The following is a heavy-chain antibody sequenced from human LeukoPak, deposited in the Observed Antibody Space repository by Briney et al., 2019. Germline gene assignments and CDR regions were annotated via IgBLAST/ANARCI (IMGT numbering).Heavy chain of an antibody. Sequence: GGSLRLSRAVSGFTFSSYWMSWVRQAPGKGLEWVANIKQDGSDKHYVDSVKGRFTISRDNAKNSLFLQMNSLRAEDTAVYYCATNIIVTGLIDYWGQGTLVSVSS. CDR2: IKQDGSDK. CDR1: GFTFSSYW. D-gene: IGHD2-21*02. CDR3: ATNIIVTGLIDY. V-gene: IGHV3-7*05. J-gene: IGHJ4*02.